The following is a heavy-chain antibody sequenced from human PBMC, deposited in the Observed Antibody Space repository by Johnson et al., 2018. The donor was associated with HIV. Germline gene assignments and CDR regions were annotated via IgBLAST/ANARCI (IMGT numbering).Heavy chain of an antibody. D-gene: IGHD1-26*01. Sequence: QVQLVESGGGLVKPGGSLRLSCAVSGFTFSDYYMSWIRQAPGKGLEWISSISGGGSALYYADSARGRFTISRDNAKNSLYLQMNSLRAEDTAVYYCARDRVGATAFDVWGQGTLVTVSS. CDR2: ISGGGSAL. V-gene: IGHV3-11*04. CDR1: GFTFSDYY. CDR3: ARDRVGATAFDV. J-gene: IGHJ3*01.